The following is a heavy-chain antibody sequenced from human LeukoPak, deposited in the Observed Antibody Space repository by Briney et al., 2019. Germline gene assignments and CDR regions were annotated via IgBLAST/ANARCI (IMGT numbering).Heavy chain of an antibody. J-gene: IGHJ5*02. CDR2: INHSGST. D-gene: IGHD3-3*01. CDR3: ARDLTIFGVARFDP. CDR1: GGSFSGYY. Sequence: PSETLSLTCAVYGGSFSGYYWSWIRQPPGKGLEWIGEINHSGSTNYNPSLKSRVTISVDTSKNQFSLKLSSVTAADTAVYCCARDLTIFGVARFDPWGQGTLVTVSS. V-gene: IGHV4-34*01.